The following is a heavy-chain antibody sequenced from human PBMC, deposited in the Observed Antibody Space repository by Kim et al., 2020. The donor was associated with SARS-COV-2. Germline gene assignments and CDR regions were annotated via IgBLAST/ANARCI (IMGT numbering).Heavy chain of an antibody. CDR3: AEGLGTRWFSCEY. D-gene: IGHD2-15*01. J-gene: IGHJ4*02. Sequence: YYGDSVKGRLTISRDKSKNTLDLQMNRLRVDDTAVYYWAEGLGTRWFSCEYWGQGTLVTVS. V-gene: IGHV3-33*03.